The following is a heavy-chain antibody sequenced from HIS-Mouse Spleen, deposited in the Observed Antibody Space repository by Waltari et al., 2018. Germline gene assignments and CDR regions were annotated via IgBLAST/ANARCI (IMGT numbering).Heavy chain of an antibody. Sequence: QVQLQESGPGLVKPSETLSLTCTVSAYSISSGYSWGGIRQPPGKGLEWIGSIYHSGSTYYNPSLKSRVTISVDTSKNQFSLKLSSVTAADTAVYYCAAPRDYGDAFDIWGQGTMVTVSS. V-gene: IGHV4-38-2*02. J-gene: IGHJ3*02. D-gene: IGHD4-17*01. CDR1: AYSISSGYS. CDR3: AAPRDYGDAFDI. CDR2: IYHSGST.